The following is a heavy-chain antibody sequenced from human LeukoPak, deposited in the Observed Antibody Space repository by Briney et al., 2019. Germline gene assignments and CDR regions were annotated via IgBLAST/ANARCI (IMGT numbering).Heavy chain of an antibody. J-gene: IGHJ5*02. D-gene: IGHD3-10*01. CDR1: GFTFSSYG. CDR2: IWYDGSNK. CDR3: ARDTVEVTRGVVNNWFDP. Sequence: GRSLRLSCAASGFTFSSYGMHWVRQAPGKGLEWVAVIWYDGSNKYYADSVKGRFTISRDNSKNTLYLQMNSLRAEDTAVYYCARDTVEVTRGVVNNWFDPWGQGTLVTVSS. V-gene: IGHV3-33*08.